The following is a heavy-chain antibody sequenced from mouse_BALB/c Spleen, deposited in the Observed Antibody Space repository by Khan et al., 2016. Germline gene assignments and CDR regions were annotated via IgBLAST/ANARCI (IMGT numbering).Heavy chain of an antibody. Sequence: QIQLVQSGPELKKPGKTVKISCKASGYTFTNYGMNWVKQAPGKGLKWMGWINTYSGESTYADDFKGRFAFSLETSANTAYLQINNHKNEDTATYFCARYRYYYGSSRYFDGWGAGTTVTVSS. CDR1: GYTFTNYG. V-gene: IGHV9-3-1*01. CDR2: INTYSGES. J-gene: IGHJ1*01. CDR3: ARYRYYYGSSRYFDG. D-gene: IGHD1-1*01.